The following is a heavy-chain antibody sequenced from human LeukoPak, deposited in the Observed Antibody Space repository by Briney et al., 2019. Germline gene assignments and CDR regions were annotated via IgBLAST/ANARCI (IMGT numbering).Heavy chain of an antibody. CDR1: GVSISSYY. Sequence: SETLSLTCTVSGVSISSYYWSWIRQPAGKGLEWIGRIYTSGSTNYNPSLKSRVTMSVDTSKNQFSLKLSSVTAADTAVYYCARDKSYQLLWGADYYYYYMDVWGKGTTVTVSS. D-gene: IGHD2-2*01. CDR2: IYTSGST. J-gene: IGHJ6*03. V-gene: IGHV4-4*07. CDR3: ARDKSYQLLWGADYYYYYMDV.